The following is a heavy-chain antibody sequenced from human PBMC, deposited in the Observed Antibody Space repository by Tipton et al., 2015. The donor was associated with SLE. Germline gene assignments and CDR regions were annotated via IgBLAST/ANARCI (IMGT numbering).Heavy chain of an antibody. D-gene: IGHD1-1*01. CDR3: ARALWKGGDY. J-gene: IGHJ4*02. V-gene: IGHV4-34*01. CDR1: GGSFSGYY. CDR2: INHSGST. Sequence: TLSLTCAVYGGSFSGYYWSWIRQPPGKGLEWSGEINHSGSTNHNPPLKSRVTISVDTSKNQLSLKLSAVTAADTAVYYCARALWKGGDYWGQGTLVTVST.